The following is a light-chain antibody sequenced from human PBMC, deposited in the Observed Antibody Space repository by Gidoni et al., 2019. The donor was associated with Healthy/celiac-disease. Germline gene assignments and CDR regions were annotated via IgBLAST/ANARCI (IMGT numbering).Light chain of an antibody. CDR1: QSVSSSY. J-gene: IGKJ5*01. Sequence: ELVLTQSPGTLSLSPRERATLSCRASQSVSSSYLAWYQQKPGQAPRLLIYGASSRATGIPDRFSGSGSGTDFTLTISRLEPEDFAVYYCQQYGSSPSITFGQGTRLEIK. CDR3: QQYGSSPSIT. CDR2: GAS. V-gene: IGKV3-20*01.